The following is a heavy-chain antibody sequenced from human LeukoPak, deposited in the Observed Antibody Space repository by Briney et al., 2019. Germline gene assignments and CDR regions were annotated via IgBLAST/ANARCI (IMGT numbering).Heavy chain of an antibody. D-gene: IGHD1-1*01. J-gene: IGHJ4*02. CDR3: ARGPAGYN. V-gene: IGHV3-53*01. CDR2: IYSGGST. CDR1: GFTVSSNH. Sequence: GGSLRLSCAASGFTVSSNHMSWVCQAPGKGLEWVSVIYSGGSTDYADSVKGRFTISRDNLKNTLYLQMNSLRAEDTAVYYCARGPAGYNWGQGTLVTFSS.